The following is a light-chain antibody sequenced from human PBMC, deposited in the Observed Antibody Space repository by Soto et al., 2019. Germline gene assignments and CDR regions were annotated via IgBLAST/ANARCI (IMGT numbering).Light chain of an antibody. V-gene: IGKV1-39*01. Sequence: DIQMTQSPSSLSASVGDRVTITCRDSQSISSYLTWYQQKQGKAPKLLINAASSLQSGVPSRFSGSGSGTDFTLTISSRQPEDFATYYCQQSYSTPRTFGQGTKVEIK. J-gene: IGKJ1*01. CDR2: AAS. CDR3: QQSYSTPRT. CDR1: QSISSY.